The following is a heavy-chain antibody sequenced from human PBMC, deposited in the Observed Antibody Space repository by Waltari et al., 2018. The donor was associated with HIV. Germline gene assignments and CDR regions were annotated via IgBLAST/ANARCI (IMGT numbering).Heavy chain of an antibody. CDR2: ISAYNGNT. CDR1: GYTFTSYG. Sequence: QVQLVQSGAEVKKPGASVKVSCKASGYTFTSYGISWVRQAPGQGLEWMGLISAYNGNTNYAQKLQGRVTMTTDTSTSTAYMELRSLRSDDTAVYYCARDRVDTAMVKRVDAFDIWGQGTMVTVSS. D-gene: IGHD5-18*01. V-gene: IGHV1-18*01. CDR3: ARDRVDTAMVKRVDAFDI. J-gene: IGHJ3*02.